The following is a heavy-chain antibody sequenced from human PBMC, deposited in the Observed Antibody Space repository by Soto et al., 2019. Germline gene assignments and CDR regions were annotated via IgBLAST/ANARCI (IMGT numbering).Heavy chain of an antibody. CDR3: ARDTSNYFDY. Sequence: QVQLVQSGVEVKKPGASVKVSCKASSYTFTSYGITWVRRAPEQGLEWMGWISAYNGNTNYAQKLQGRVTMTTDTSTSTAYMELRSLRSDDTAIYYCARDTSNYFDYWGQGTLVTVSS. D-gene: IGHD2-2*01. CDR1: SYTFTSYG. V-gene: IGHV1-18*01. CDR2: ISAYNGNT. J-gene: IGHJ4*02.